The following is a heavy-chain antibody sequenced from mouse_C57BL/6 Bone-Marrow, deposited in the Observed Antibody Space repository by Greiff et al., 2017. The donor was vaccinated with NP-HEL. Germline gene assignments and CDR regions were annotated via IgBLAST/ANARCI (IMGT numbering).Heavy chain of an antibody. CDR1: GFTFSDYG. Sequence: EVKLMESGGGLVKPGGSLKLSCAASGFTFSDYGMHWVRQAPEKGLEWVAYISSGSSTIYYADTVKGRFTISRDNAKNTLFLQMTSLRSEDTAMFYCASSITTVVAPFDYWVQGTPLTVSS. D-gene: IGHD1-1*01. CDR3: ASSITTVVAPFDY. V-gene: IGHV5-17*01. J-gene: IGHJ2*01. CDR2: ISSGSSTI.